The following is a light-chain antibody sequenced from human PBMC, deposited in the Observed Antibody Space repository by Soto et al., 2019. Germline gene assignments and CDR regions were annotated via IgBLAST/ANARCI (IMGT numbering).Light chain of an antibody. Sequence: QSALTQAASVSGSPGQSITISCTGASSDFGDHKSVSWYQHHPGKAPKLIIYEVNYRPSGVSSRFSGSRSGNTASLTISGLQAEDEAHYYCSSSTDTSILFGGGTKVTGL. CDR2: EVN. J-gene: IGLJ2*01. CDR1: SSDFGDHKS. V-gene: IGLV2-14*01. CDR3: SSSTDTSIL.